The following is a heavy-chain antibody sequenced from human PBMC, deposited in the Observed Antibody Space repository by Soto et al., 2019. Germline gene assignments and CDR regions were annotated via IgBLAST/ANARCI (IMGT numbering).Heavy chain of an antibody. CDR2: IWYDGSNK. CDR1: GFTFSSYG. Sequence: PGGSLRLSCAASGFTFSSYGMHWVRQAPGKGLEWVAVIWYDGSNKYYADSVKGRFTISRDNSKNTLYLQMNSLRAEDTAVYYCAREGHCNYDFDYWGQGTLVTVSS. V-gene: IGHV3-33*01. CDR3: AREGHCNYDFDY. D-gene: IGHD1-7*01. J-gene: IGHJ4*02.